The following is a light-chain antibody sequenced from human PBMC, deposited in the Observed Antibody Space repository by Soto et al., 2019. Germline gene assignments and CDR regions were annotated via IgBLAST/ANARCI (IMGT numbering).Light chain of an antibody. J-gene: IGKJ1*01. V-gene: IGKV3-15*01. CDR3: QQYGSSGT. Sequence: EIVMTQSPATLAGSPGETVTLSCRASQSLSGNLAWYQQKPGQAPRLLVFRASTRATGVPARFSGSGSGTDFTLTISRLEPEDFAVYYCQQYGSSGTFGQGTKVDIK. CDR2: RAS. CDR1: QSLSGN.